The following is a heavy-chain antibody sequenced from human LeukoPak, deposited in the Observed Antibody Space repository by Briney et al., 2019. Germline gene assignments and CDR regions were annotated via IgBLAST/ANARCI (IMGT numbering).Heavy chain of an antibody. J-gene: IGHJ4*02. V-gene: IGHV4-59*01. CDR1: GGSISSYY. D-gene: IGHD3-10*01. CDR2: IYCSGST. CDR3: AGSGPLLWFGEFTGYFDY. Sequence: SETLSLTCTVSGGSISSYYWSWIRQPPGKGLEWIGYIYCSGSTNYNPSLKSRVTISVDTSKNQFSLKLSSVTAADTAVYYCAGSGPLLWFGEFTGYFDYWGQGTLVTVSS.